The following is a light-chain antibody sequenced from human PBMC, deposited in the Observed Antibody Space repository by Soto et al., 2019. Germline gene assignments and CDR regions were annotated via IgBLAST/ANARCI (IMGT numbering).Light chain of an antibody. Sequence: DIQMTQSPSSLSASVGDRVTITCQASQDISNYLNWYQQKPGRAPKLLIYDASNLETGVPSRFSGSGSGTDFTYTISSQQPEDIATYYCQQYDNLPPVFGQGTRLEIK. CDR3: QQYDNLPPV. CDR2: DAS. J-gene: IGKJ5*01. V-gene: IGKV1-33*01. CDR1: QDISNY.